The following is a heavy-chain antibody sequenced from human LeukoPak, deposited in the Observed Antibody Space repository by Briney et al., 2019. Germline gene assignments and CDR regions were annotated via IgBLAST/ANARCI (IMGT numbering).Heavy chain of an antibody. D-gene: IGHD4-17*01. Sequence: GGSLRLSCAASGFTVSSNYVSWVRQAPGKGLEWVSVIYSGGSTYYADSVKGRFTISRDNSKNKLYLQMSSLRAEDTAVYYCARALTTVTYFDYWGQGTLVTVSS. J-gene: IGHJ4*02. CDR3: ARALTTVTYFDY. V-gene: IGHV3-66*01. CDR1: GFTVSSNY. CDR2: IYSGGST.